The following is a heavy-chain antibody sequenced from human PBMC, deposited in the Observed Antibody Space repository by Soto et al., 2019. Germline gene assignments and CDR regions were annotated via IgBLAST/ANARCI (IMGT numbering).Heavy chain of an antibody. CDR3: ARGLSGYCSSTSCDAPWEYYYYMDV. D-gene: IGHD2-2*01. Sequence: QVQLVQSGAEVKKPGASVKVSCKASGYTFTSYDINWVRQATGQGLEWMGWMNPNSGNTGYAQKFKGRVTMTRNTSISTAYMELSSLRSEDTAVYYCARGLSGYCSSTSCDAPWEYYYYMDVWGKGTTVTVSS. CDR2: MNPNSGNT. CDR1: GYTFTSYD. V-gene: IGHV1-8*01. J-gene: IGHJ6*03.